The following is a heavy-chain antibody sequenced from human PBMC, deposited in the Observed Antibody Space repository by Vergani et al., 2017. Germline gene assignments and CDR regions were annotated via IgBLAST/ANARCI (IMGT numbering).Heavy chain of an antibody. CDR1: GFTFSSYS. V-gene: IGHV3-48*01. Sequence: EVQLVESGGGLVQPGGSLRLSCAASGFTFSSYSMNWVRQAPGKGLEWGSYISSSSSTIYYADSVKGRFTISRDNAKNSLYLQMNSLRAEDTAVYYCARGAHAFDIWGQGTMVTVSS. J-gene: IGHJ3*02. CDR3: ARGAHAFDI. CDR2: ISSSSSTI.